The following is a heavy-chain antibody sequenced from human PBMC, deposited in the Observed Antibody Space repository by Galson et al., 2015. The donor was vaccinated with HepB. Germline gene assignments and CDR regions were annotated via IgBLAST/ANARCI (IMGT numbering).Heavy chain of an antibody. D-gene: IGHD4-17*01. J-gene: IGHJ4*02. CDR3: AREMGDPDYGGYGKYYLDY. Sequence: SVKVSCKASGYTFTSYSINWVRQAPGQGLEWMGWISLYNGNKHYAQNLQDRVTMTTDTSTTTAYLELRSLTSDDTAVYYCAREMGDPDYGGYGKYYLDYWGQGTLVTVSS. CDR2: ISLYNGNK. CDR1: GYTFTSYS. V-gene: IGHV1-18*01.